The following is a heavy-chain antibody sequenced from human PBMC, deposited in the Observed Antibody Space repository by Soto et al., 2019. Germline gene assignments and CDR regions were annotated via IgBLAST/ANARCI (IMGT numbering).Heavy chain of an antibody. CDR3: AKEVAGSSRPRFLLDY. Sequence: GGSLRLSCAASGFTFSSYGMHWVRQAPGKGLEWVAVISYDGSNKYYADSVKGRFTISRDNSKNTLYLQMNSLRAEDTAVYYCAKEVAGSSRPRFLLDYWGQGTLVTVSS. V-gene: IGHV3-30*18. D-gene: IGHD1-26*01. J-gene: IGHJ4*02. CDR2: ISYDGSNK. CDR1: GFTFSSYG.